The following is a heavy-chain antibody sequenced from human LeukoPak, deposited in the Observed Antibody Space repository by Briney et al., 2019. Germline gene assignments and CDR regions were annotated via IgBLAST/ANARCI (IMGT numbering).Heavy chain of an antibody. Sequence: PSETLSLTCAVYGGSFSGYYWSWIRQPPGKGLEWIGEINHSGSTNYNPSLKSRVTISVDTSKNQFSLKLSSVTAADTAVYYCARGSGAAAVLWFDPWGQGTLVTVSS. CDR1: GGSFSGYY. D-gene: IGHD6-13*01. J-gene: IGHJ5*02. CDR3: ARGSGAAAVLWFDP. V-gene: IGHV4-34*01. CDR2: INHSGST.